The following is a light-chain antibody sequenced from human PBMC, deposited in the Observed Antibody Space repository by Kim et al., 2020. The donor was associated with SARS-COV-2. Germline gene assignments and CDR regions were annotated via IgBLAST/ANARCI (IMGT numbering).Light chain of an antibody. J-gene: IGKJ4*01. V-gene: IGKV1-39*01. CDR1: QRISIN. CDR2: SAS. CDR3: QQIYNAPLT. Sequence: DIQMTQSPSSLSASVGDRVTITCRASQRISINLSWYQQKPGKAPKLLISSASTLQSGVPSRFSGSGSGTDFTLVISSLQPEDFATYSCQQIYNAPLTFGGGTKVDIK.